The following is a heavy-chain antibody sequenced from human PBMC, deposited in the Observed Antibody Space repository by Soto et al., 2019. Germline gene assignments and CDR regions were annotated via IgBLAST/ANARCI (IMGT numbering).Heavy chain of an antibody. J-gene: IGHJ4*02. CDR3: ARGSHKLHSYDSSGFYHYVDY. Sequence: SETLSLTCAVYGGSFSDYSWTWIRQPPGKGLEWIGEINDSGSTNYTPSLERRVTISRDTPKNRFSLKLSPVTAADTAVYYCARGSHKLHSYDSSGFYHYVDYWGQGSLVTVSS. V-gene: IGHV4-34*01. CDR1: GGSFSDYS. D-gene: IGHD3-22*01. CDR2: INDSGST.